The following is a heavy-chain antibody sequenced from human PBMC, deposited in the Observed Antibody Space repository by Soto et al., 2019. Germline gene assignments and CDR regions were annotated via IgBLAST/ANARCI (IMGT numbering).Heavy chain of an antibody. Sequence: PGGSLRLSCAASGFTFSSYSMNWVRQAPWKGLEWVSSISSSGRYIYYADSVKGRFTISRDSAKSSLYLQMNSLRAEDTAIYYCARTLRAVAGLDTFDIWAQGTMVTVSS. CDR1: GFTFSSYS. D-gene: IGHD6-19*01. J-gene: IGHJ3*02. CDR2: ISSSGRYI. CDR3: ARTLRAVAGLDTFDI. V-gene: IGHV3-21*01.